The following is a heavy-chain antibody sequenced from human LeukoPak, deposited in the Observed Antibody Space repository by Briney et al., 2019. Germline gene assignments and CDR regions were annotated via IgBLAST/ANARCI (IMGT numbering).Heavy chain of an antibody. J-gene: IGHJ3*02. D-gene: IGHD3-10*01. CDR1: GGSISSGGYY. CDR3: ARDPQSWDAFDI. V-gene: IGHV4-31*03. Sequence: SETLSLTCTVSGGSISSGGYYWSWIRQHPGKGLEWIGYIYYSGNTNYNPSLKSRVTISVDTSKNQFSLKLSSVTAADTAVYYCARDPQSWDAFDIWGQGTMVTVSS. CDR2: IYYSGNT.